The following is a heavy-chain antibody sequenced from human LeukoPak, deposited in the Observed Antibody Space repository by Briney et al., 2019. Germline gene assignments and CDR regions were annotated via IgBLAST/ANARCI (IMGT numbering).Heavy chain of an antibody. CDR2: ISPYNGNT. CDR3: ATYSAAGRTYYFDY. J-gene: IGHJ4*02. D-gene: IGHD6-13*01. Sequence: ASVKVSCKASGGTFSSYAITWVRQAPGQGLEWMGWISPYNGNTNYAQKLQGRVTMTRDTSTSTAYMELRSLRSDDTAVYYCATYSAAGRTYYFDYWGQGALVTVSS. CDR1: GGTFSSYA. V-gene: IGHV1-18*01.